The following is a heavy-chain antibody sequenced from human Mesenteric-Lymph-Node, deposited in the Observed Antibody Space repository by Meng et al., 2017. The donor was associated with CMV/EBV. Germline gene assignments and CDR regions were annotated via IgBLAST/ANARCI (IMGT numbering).Heavy chain of an antibody. Sequence: ASVKVSCKASGYTFTTYYVNWVRQAPGQGLEWMGWINPNSGAAIYAQNFQGRVTMTRDTSISTAYLEVGRLTSDDTAVYYCARSFHYDSSGYSPDYWGQGSLVTVSS. D-gene: IGHD3-22*01. J-gene: IGHJ4*02. CDR2: INPNSGAA. V-gene: IGHV1-2*02. CDR3: ARSFHYDSSGYSPDY. CDR1: GYTFTTYY.